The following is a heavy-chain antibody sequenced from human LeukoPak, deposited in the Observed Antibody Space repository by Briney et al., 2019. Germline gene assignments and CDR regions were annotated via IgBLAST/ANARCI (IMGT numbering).Heavy chain of an antibody. CDR3: AREDGSGFDY. CDR2: IYYSGST. V-gene: IGHV4-59*01. D-gene: IGHD6-25*01. Sequence: SETLSLTCTVSGGSISSYYWSWIRQPPGKGLKWTGYIYYSGSTNYNPSLKSRVTISVDTSKNQFSLKLSSVTAADTAVYYCAREDGSGFDYWGQGTLVTVSS. J-gene: IGHJ4*02. CDR1: GGSISSYY.